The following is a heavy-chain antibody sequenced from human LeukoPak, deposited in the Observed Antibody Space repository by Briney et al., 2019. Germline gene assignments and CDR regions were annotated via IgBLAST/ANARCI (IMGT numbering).Heavy chain of an antibody. CDR1: GFTFTSSA. Sequence: SVKVSCKASGFTFTSSAMQWVRQARGQRLEWIGWIVVCSGNTNSAQKFQERVTITRDMSTSTAYMELSSLRSEGTAVYYCAADYPWEGGYVNWGQGTLVTVSS. V-gene: IGHV1-58*02. D-gene: IGHD5-12*01. J-gene: IGHJ4*02. CDR2: IVVCSGNT. CDR3: AADYPWEGGYVN.